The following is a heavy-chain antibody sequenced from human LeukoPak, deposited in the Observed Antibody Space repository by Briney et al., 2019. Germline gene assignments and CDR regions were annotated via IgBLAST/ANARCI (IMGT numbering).Heavy chain of an antibody. CDR1: GGSISSGGYY. CDR3: ARDPSLYGSGPFDI. Sequence: SETLSLTGTVSGGSISSGGYYWSWIRQHPGKGLEWIGYIYYSGSTYYNPSLKSRVTISVDTSKNQFSLKLSSVTTADTAVYYCARDPSLYGSGPFDIWGQGTMVTVSS. V-gene: IGHV4-31*03. D-gene: IGHD3-10*01. CDR2: IYYSGST. J-gene: IGHJ3*02.